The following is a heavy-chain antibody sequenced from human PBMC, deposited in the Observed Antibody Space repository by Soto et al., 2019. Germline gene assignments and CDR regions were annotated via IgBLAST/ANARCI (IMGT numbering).Heavy chain of an antibody. CDR3: ARTRRDGYNYDELEIPKFDY. J-gene: IGHJ4*02. V-gene: IGHV1-69*12. CDR2: IIPIFGTA. CDR1: GGTFSSYA. Sequence: QVQLVQSGAEVKKPGSSVKVSCKASGGTFSSYAISWVRQAPGQGLEWMGGIIPIFGTANYAQKFQGRVTITADESTSTAYMELSSLRSEDTAVYYCARTRRDGYNYDELEIPKFDYWGQGTLVTVSS. D-gene: IGHD5-12*01.